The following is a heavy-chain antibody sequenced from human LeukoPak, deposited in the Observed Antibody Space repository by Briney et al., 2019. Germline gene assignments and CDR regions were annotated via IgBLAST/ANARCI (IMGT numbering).Heavy chain of an antibody. J-gene: IGHJ1*01. CDR2: INPNSGDT. V-gene: IGHV1-2*02. D-gene: IGHD6-13*01. Sequence: GASVKVSCKASGYTFTGYYMHWVRQAPGQGLEWMGWINPNSGDTNYAQKFQGRVTMTRDTSISTAYMDLRRLRSDDTAVYYCARSGGPTPWSLATAAAGTRHFHPWGQGTLVTVSS. CDR3: ARSGGPTPWSLATAAAGTRHFHP. CDR1: GYTFTGYY.